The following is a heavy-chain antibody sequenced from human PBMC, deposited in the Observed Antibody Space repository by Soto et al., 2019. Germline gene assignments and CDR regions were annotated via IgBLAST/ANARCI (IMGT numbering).Heavy chain of an antibody. CDR3: VRARQWPS. CDR1: GCIFINYD. Sequence: ASVKVSCKASGCIFINYDMHWVRQAPGQRLEWMGWINTANGNTKYSQKFQGRVTITRDTSATTAYMELIGLISEDTAMFYCVRARQWPSWGQGTLVTSPQ. J-gene: IGHJ5*02. CDR2: INTANGNT. V-gene: IGHV1-3*04. D-gene: IGHD6-19*01.